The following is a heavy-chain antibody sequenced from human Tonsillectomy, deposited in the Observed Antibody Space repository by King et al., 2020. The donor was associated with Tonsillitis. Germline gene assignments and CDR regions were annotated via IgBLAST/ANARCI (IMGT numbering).Heavy chain of an antibody. V-gene: IGHV3-48*01. J-gene: IGHJ4*02. D-gene: IGHD4/OR15-4a*01. Sequence: VQLVESGGGLVQPGGSLRLSCAASGFTLSSYSMNWVRQAPGKGLEWVSFISSSTGTIYYADFVKGRFTISRDNAKNSLYLQMNSLRAEDTAVYYCERAGAFDYWGQGTPFTVSP. CDR2: ISSSTGTI. CDR1: GFTLSSYS. CDR3: ERAGAFDY.